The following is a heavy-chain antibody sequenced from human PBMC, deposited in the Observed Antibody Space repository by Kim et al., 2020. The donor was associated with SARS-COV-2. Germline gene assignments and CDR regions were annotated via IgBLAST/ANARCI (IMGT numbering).Heavy chain of an antibody. J-gene: IGHJ4*02. CDR3: ARYCGGDCYPC. D-gene: IGHD2-21*02. CDR2: T. V-gene: IGHV3-53*01. Sequence: TYYADSVKGRFTISRDNSKNTLYLQMNSLRAEDTAVYYCARYCGGDCYPCWGQGTLVTVSS.